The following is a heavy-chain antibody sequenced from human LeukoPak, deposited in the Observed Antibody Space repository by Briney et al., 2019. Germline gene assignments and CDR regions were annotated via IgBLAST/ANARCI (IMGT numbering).Heavy chain of an antibody. CDR1: GLTFSNAW. J-gene: IGHJ4*02. CDR2: IKSTTVDGTP. D-gene: IGHD4-23*01. Sequence: NTGGSLRLSCAVSGLTFSNAWMSWVRQAPGKGLEWVGRIKSTTVDGTPEYAVPVKGRFTISRDDSKNTVYLQMNSLKTEDTAVYYCTTGPGNSGYWGQGTLVTVSS. V-gene: IGHV3-15*01. CDR3: TTGPGNSGY.